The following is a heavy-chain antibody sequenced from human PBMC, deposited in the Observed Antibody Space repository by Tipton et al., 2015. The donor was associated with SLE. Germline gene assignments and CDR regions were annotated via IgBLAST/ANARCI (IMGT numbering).Heavy chain of an antibody. Sequence: TLSLTCAVSGGSISSTSWWNWVRQSPGKGLQWIGEIYHSGNTNYNPSLKSRVTISVDTSKNRFSLQLSSVTAADAAVYFCARANGVVGGQVPYWYFENWGRGTPVTVSS. J-gene: IGHJ2*01. CDR1: GGSISSTSW. D-gene: IGHD1-26*01. V-gene: IGHV4-4*01. CDR2: IYHSGNT. CDR3: ARANGVVGGQVPYWYFEN.